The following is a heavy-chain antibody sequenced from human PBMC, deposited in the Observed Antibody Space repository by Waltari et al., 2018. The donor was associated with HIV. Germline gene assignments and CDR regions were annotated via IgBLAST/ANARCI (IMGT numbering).Heavy chain of an antibody. J-gene: IGHJ4*02. CDR1: GFSLSSHA. CDR2: ISFDGGSE. D-gene: IGHD3-22*01. V-gene: IGHV3-30*01. CDR3: ARLTPSRGNYFDSSGYFDY. Sequence: QVQLVESGGGVVQPGRSLRLSCAASGFSLSSHALFWVGQAPGKGVEWVAVISFDGGSENYAESVKGRFTISRDNSKNTLYLQMNSLRAEDTAVFYCARLTPSRGNYFDSSGYFDYWGQGTLVTVSS.